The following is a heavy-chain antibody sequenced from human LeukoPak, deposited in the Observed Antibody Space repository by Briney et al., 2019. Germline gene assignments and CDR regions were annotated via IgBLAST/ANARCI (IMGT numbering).Heavy chain of an antibody. J-gene: IGHJ4*02. V-gene: IGHV3-30*18. D-gene: IGHD2-2*01. CDR2: ISYDGNDK. CDR1: GFTFGTYG. Sequence: GGSLRLSCAASGFTFGTYGMHWVRQAPGKGLEWVAIISYDGNDKDYADSVRGRFTISRDNSKNTLYLQMNSLRGEDTAVYYCAKSTAPAGHYLDYWGQGILVTVSS. CDR3: AKSTAPAGHYLDY.